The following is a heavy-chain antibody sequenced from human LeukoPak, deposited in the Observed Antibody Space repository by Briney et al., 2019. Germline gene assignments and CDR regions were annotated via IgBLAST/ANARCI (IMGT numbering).Heavy chain of an antibody. CDR2: ISAYNGNT. V-gene: IGHV1-18*01. D-gene: IGHD6-6*01. CDR3: ARDRSSSDY. Sequence: GASVKISCKASGYTFTNYDISWVRQAPGQGLEWMGWISAYNGNTNYAQKLQDRVSMTTDTSTSTAYMELRSLRSDDTAVYYCARDRSSSDYWGQGTLVTVSS. J-gene: IGHJ4*02. CDR1: GYTFTNYD.